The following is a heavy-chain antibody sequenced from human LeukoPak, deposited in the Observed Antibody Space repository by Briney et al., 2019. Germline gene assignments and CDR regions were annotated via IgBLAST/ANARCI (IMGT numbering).Heavy chain of an antibody. D-gene: IGHD1-1*01. J-gene: IGHJ5*02. CDR2: INTDGGTT. V-gene: IGHV3-74*01. CDR1: GFTFSGHS. CDR3: PRGNCPGGWRDP. Sequence: GRSLRLSCAASGFTFSGHSMHWVRHTPGKGLVWVSRINTDGGTTYYTDSVKGRFTISRTSAKATLYLQMAILTAEATPGYFCPRGNCPGGWRDPWGQGTLVTVSS.